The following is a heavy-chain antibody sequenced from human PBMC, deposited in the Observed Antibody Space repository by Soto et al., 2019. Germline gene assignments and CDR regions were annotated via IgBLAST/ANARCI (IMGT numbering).Heavy chain of an antibody. D-gene: IGHD3-10*01. V-gene: IGHV4-4*02. J-gene: IGHJ5*02. CDR2: IYHSGST. Sequence: SETLSLTCAVSGGSISSSNWWSWVRQPPGKGLEWIGEIYHSGSTNYNPSLKSRVTISVDKSKNQFSLKLSSVTAADTAVYYCARDHLPYYGSGSYYNEGNWFDPWGQGTLVTVSS. CDR3: ARDHLPYYGSGSYYNEGNWFDP. CDR1: GGSISSSNW.